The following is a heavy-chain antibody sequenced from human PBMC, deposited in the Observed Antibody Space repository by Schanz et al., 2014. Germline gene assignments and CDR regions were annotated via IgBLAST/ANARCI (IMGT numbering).Heavy chain of an antibody. V-gene: IGHV3-30*03. D-gene: IGHD2-15*01. CDR1: GFSFSGYG. Sequence: QVQLVESGGGVAQPGGSLRLSCAASGFSFSGYGMHWVRQAPGKGLEWVAIISYDGRHKNYADSVKGRFTISRDNSKNTLYLRMISLRAEDTAMFYCAREIPAGGHFDYWGQGTLVSVSS. CDR3: AREIPAGGHFDY. CDR2: ISYDGRHK. J-gene: IGHJ4*02.